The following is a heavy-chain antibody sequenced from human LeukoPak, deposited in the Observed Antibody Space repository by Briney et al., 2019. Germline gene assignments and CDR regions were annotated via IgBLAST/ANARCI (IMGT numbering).Heavy chain of an antibody. D-gene: IGHD2/OR15-2a*01. CDR1: SDSFTSYY. CDR3: ARGTGVINFDY. J-gene: IGHJ4*02. CDR2: IYTSGST. Sequence: PSETLSLTCTVSSDSFTSYYWSWIRQPAGKGLEWIGRIYTSGSTNYNPSLKSRVTMSVDMSKNQFSLKLSSVAAADTAVYYCARGTGVINFDYWGQGILVTVSS. V-gene: IGHV4-4*07.